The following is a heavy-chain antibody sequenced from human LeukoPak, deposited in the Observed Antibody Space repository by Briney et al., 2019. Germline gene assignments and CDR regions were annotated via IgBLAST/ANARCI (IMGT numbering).Heavy chain of an antibody. CDR2: TSNAGNT. CDR1: GDSISIYY. V-gene: IGHV4-59*01. CDR3: ARGPLGGGYTYFDY. D-gene: IGHD5-12*01. J-gene: IGHJ4*02. Sequence: LETLSLTCTVSGDSISIYYWSWVRQPPGKGLEWIGYTSNAGNTNYNPSLKSRVTMSVDTSKNQFSLKLSSVTAADTAVYYCARGPLGGGYTYFDYWGQGTLVTVSS.